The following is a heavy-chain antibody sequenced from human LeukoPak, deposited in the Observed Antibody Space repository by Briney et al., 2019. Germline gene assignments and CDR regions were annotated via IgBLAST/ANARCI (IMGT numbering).Heavy chain of an antibody. Sequence: SETLSLTCTVSGASISSSSYYWGWIRQPPGKGLEWIGSIYYSGSTYYNPSLKSRVTISVDTSKNQFSLKLSSVTAADTAVYYCARLDYYDGGYFDLWGRGTLVTVSS. J-gene: IGHJ2*01. CDR2: IYYSGST. CDR3: ARLDYYDGGYFDL. D-gene: IGHD3-22*01. V-gene: IGHV4-39*01. CDR1: GASISSSSYY.